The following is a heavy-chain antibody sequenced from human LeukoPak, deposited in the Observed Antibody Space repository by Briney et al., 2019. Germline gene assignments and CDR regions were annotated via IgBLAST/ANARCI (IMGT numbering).Heavy chain of an antibody. CDR3: ARRRMVQGLIINSRGAHCFDF. V-gene: IGHV3-7*01. CDR2: IKQDGSEK. D-gene: IGHD3-10*01. J-gene: IGHJ3*01. Sequence: PGGSLRLSCAASGFTFSSYWMSWVRQAPGKGLEWVANIKQDGSEKYYVDPVKGRFTISRDNAKNSLYLQMNSLRAEDTAVYYCARRRMVQGLIINSRGAHCFDFWGQGILVTVSS. CDR1: GFTFSSYW.